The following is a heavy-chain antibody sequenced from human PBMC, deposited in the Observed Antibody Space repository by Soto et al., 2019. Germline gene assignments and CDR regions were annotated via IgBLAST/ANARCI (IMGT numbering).Heavy chain of an antibody. Sequence: SETLSLTCIFSNGSISSRSSYWGWIRQPPGKGLEWIGSIYYSGSTYYNPSLKSRVTISVDTSKNQFSLKLSSVTAADTAVYYCARQPKWLRLLGAFDIWGQGTMVTVSS. CDR3: ARQPKWLRLLGAFDI. D-gene: IGHD5-12*01. J-gene: IGHJ3*02. CDR1: NGSISSRSSY. V-gene: IGHV4-39*01. CDR2: IYYSGST.